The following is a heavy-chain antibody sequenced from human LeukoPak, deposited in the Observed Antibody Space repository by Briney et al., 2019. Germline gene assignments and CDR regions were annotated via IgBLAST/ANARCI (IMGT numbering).Heavy chain of an antibody. D-gene: IGHD6-13*01. V-gene: IGHV1-46*01. J-gene: IGHJ4*02. Sequence: ASVKVSCKASGYTFTSYYMHWVRQTPGQGLEWMGIINPSGGSTSYAQKFQGRVTMTRDMSTSTVYMELSSLRSEDTAVYYCAITPHSSSSWYWFDYWGQGTLVTVSS. CDR2: INPSGGST. CDR1: GYTFTSYY. CDR3: AITPHSSSSWYWFDY.